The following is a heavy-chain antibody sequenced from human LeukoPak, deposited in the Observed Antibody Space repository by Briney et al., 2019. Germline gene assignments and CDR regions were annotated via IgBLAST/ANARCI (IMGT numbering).Heavy chain of an antibody. CDR1: GFTFSSYG. J-gene: IGHJ5*02. CDR3: ARDGRGQYYYGSGSPNWFDP. V-gene: IGHV3-48*01. CDR2: ISSSSSTI. Sequence: PGGSLRLSCAASGFTFSSYGMSWVRQAPGKGLEWVSAISSSSSTIYYADSVKGRFTISRDNAKNSLYLQMNSLRAEDTAVYYCARDGRGQYYYGSGSPNWFDPWGQGTLVTVSS. D-gene: IGHD3-10*01.